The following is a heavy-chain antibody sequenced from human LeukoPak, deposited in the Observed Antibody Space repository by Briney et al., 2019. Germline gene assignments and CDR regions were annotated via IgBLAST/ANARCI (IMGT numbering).Heavy chain of an antibody. V-gene: IGHV4-59*01. Sequence: SETLSLTCTVSGRSISTYCWSWIRQPPGKGLEWIGYIYHSGNTNYNPSLKSRVTILVDTSKNQFSLKLNSVTAADTAVYYCARTGRGFDFWGQGTMVTVSS. D-gene: IGHD1-26*01. J-gene: IGHJ3*01. CDR3: ARTGRGFDF. CDR1: GRSISTYC. CDR2: IYHSGNT.